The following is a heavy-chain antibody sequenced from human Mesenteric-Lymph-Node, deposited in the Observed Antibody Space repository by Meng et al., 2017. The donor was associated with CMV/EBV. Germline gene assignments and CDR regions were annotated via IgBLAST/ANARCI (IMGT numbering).Heavy chain of an antibody. CDR1: GFTFISYA. CDR2: ISSSGAVT. CDR3: VRDNKDLLLDN. D-gene: IGHD2/OR15-2a*01. V-gene: IGHV3-48*04. Sequence: GGSLRLSCAASGFTFISYAMNWVRQAPGKGLEWVSFISSSGAVTHYAGSVKGRFTISIDNARNSLYLQMTSLRAEDTAVYYCVRDNKDLLLDNWGQGTLVTVSS. J-gene: IGHJ4*02.